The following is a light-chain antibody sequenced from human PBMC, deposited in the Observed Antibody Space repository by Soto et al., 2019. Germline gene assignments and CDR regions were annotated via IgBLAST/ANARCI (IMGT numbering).Light chain of an antibody. Sequence: DIQMTQSPSTLSGSVGXRVTITCRASQTISSWLAWYQQKPGKAPKLLIYKASTLKSGVPSRFSGSGSGTEFTLTISSLQPDDFATYYCQHYNSYSEAFGQGTKVDIK. CDR1: QTISSW. CDR3: QHYNSYSEA. V-gene: IGKV1-5*03. J-gene: IGKJ1*01. CDR2: KAS.